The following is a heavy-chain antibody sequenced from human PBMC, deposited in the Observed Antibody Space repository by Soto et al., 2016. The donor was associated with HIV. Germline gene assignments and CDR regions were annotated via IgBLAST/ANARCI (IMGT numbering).Heavy chain of an antibody. J-gene: IGHJ6*02. CDR3: AKDNIVATIGPLVYGMDV. CDR1: GFTFDDYA. V-gene: IGHV3-43*02. Sequence: EVQLVESGGGVVQPGGSLRLSCAASGFTFDDYAMHWVRQAPGKGLEWVSLISGDGGSTYYADSVKGRFTISRDNSKNSLYLQMNSLRTEDTALYYCAKDNIVATIGPLVYGMDVWGQGTTVTVSS. CDR2: ISGDGGST. D-gene: IGHD5-12*01.